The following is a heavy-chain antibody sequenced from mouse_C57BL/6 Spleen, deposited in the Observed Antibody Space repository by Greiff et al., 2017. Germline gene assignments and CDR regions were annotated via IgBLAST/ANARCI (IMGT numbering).Heavy chain of an antibody. J-gene: IGHJ2*01. D-gene: IGHD1-1*01. V-gene: IGHV1-26*01. CDR1: GYTFTDYY. CDR3: AREGGYYGSPLFDY. CDR2: INPNNGGT. Sequence: VQLQQSGPELVKPGASVKISCKASGYTFTDYYMNWVKQSHGKSLEWIGDINPNNGGTSYNQKFKGKATLTVDKSSSTAYMELRSLTSEDSAVYYCAREGGYYGSPLFDYWGQGTTLTVSS.